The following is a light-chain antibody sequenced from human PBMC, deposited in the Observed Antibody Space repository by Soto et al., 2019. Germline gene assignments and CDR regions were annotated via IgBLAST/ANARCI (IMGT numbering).Light chain of an antibody. CDR2: GAS. J-gene: IGKJ1*01. Sequence: EIVMTQSPATLSVSPGERATLSCRASQSVSRNLAWYQQKPGQAPRLLIYGASTRATGIPARFSGSGSGTGFTLTISSLQSEDFAVYYCQQYNNWPPHTFGQGTKVDIK. V-gene: IGKV3-15*01. CDR3: QQYNNWPPHT. CDR1: QSVSRN.